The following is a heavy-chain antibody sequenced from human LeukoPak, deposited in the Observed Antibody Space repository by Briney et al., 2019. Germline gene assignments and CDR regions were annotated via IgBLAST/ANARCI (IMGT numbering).Heavy chain of an antibody. V-gene: IGHV3-23*01. CDR1: GFTFSSYA. CDR3: AKMKERWLLEYYFDY. D-gene: IGHD5-24*01. CDR2: ISGSGGST. Sequence: GGSLRLSCAASGFTFSSYAMSWVRQAPGKGLEWVSAISGSGGSTYYADSVKGRFTISRDNSKNTLYLQMNSLRAEDTAVYHCAKMKERWLLEYYFDYWGQGTLVTVSS. J-gene: IGHJ4*02.